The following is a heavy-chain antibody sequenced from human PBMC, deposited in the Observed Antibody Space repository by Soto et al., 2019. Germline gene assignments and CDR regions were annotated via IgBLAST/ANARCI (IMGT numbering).Heavy chain of an antibody. CDR1: GFTFSPYF. CDR2: LSGSGDAA. J-gene: IGHJ6*02. D-gene: IGHD3-3*01. Sequence: EVPLVESGGRLVQPGGSRTLSCAASGFTFSPYFMSWVRLTPGQRQEWLSALSGSGDAAVYADSVRGRFTIARDNSKNTLKLQMRSLRADATATYYCANVKGIWTVWSQGTTVIVSS. CDR3: ANVKGIWTV. V-gene: IGHV3-23*04.